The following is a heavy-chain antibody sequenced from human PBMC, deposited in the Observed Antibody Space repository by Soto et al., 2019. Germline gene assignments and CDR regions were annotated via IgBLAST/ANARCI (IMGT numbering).Heavy chain of an antibody. J-gene: IGHJ4*02. CDR1: GYTFTSYY. D-gene: IGHD6-13*01. CDR2: INPSDGST. Sequence: GASVKVSCKASGYTFTSYYMHWVRQAPGQGLEWMGIINPSDGSTSYAQKFQDRVTMTRDTSTSTVYMELSSLRSEDTSVYYCARDYRSSWDYWGQGTQVTVSS. V-gene: IGHV1-46*01. CDR3: ARDYRSSWDY.